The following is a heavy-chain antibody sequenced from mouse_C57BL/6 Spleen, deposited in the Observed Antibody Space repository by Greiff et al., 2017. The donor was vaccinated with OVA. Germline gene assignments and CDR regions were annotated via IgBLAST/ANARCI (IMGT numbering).Heavy chain of an antibody. CDR2: ISDGGSYT. Sequence: EVKLVESEGGLVKPGGSLKLSCAASGFTFSSYAMSWVRQTPEKRLEWVATISDGGSYTYYPDNVKGRFTISRDKAKNNLYLQMSHLKSEDTAMYYCARDPDYWGQGTSVTVSS. CDR3: ARDPDY. J-gene: IGHJ4*01. V-gene: IGHV5-4*01. CDR1: GFTFSSYA.